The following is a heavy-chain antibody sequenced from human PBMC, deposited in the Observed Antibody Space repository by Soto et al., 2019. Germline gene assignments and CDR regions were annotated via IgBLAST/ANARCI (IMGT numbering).Heavy chain of an antibody. Sequence: ASVKVSCKVSGYTLTELSMHWVRQAPGRGLEWMGGFDPEDGETIYAQKFQGRVTMTEDTSTDTAYMELSSLRSEDTAVYYCAKGDSGSYLVLLYWGQGTLVTVSS. CDR3: AKGDSGSYLVLLY. V-gene: IGHV1-24*01. CDR2: FDPEDGET. CDR1: GYTLTELS. D-gene: IGHD1-26*01. J-gene: IGHJ4*02.